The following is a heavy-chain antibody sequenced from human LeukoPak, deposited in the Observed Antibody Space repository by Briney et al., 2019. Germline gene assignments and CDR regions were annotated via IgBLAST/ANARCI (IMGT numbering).Heavy chain of an antibody. CDR3: ARGLLEYSSSSPLDY. D-gene: IGHD6-6*01. CDR1: GYTFTGYY. Sequence: PWASVKVSCTASGYTFTGYYMHWVRQAPGQGLEWMGWINPNSGGTNYAQTFQGRVTMTRDTSISTAYMELSRLRSDDTAVYYCARGLLEYSSSSPLDYWGQGTLVTVSS. V-gene: IGHV1-2*02. J-gene: IGHJ4*02. CDR2: INPNSGGT.